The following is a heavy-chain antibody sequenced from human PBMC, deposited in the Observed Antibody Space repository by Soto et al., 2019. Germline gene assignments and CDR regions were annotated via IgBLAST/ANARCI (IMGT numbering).Heavy chain of an antibody. Sequence: GGSLRLSCAASGFTFDDYTMHWVRQAPGKGLEWVSLISWDGGSTYYADSVKGRLTISRDNSKNSLYLQMNSLRTEDTALYYCAKDIGSLTAAGKYYYYYYGMDVWGQGTTVTVSS. CDR3: AKDIGSLTAAGKYYYYYYGMDV. V-gene: IGHV3-43*01. CDR2: ISWDGGST. D-gene: IGHD6-13*01. CDR1: GFTFDDYT. J-gene: IGHJ6*02.